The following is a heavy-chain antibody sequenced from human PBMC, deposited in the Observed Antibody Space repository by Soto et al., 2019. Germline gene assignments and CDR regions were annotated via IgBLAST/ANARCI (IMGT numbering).Heavy chain of an antibody. CDR2: IYYSGST. Sequence: PSETLSLTCTVSGGSISSSSYYWGWIRQPPGKGLEWIGSIYYSGSTYYNPSLKGRVTISVDTSKNQFSLKLSSVTAADTAVYYCASTITEVGPWFDPWGQGTLVTVPS. D-gene: IGHD1-26*01. CDR1: GGSISSSSYY. V-gene: IGHV4-39*01. J-gene: IGHJ5*02. CDR3: ASTITEVGPWFDP.